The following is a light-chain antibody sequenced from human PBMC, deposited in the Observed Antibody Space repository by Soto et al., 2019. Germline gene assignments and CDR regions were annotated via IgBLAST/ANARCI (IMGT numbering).Light chain of an antibody. CDR3: SSYTSSSTYV. J-gene: IGLJ1*01. V-gene: IGLV2-14*01. CDR1: SSDVGGYNY. CDR2: DVS. Sequence: QSVLTQPASVSGSPGQSITISCTGTSSDVGGYNYVSWYQQHPGKAPKLMIYDVSNRPSGVSNRFSGSKSGNTASLTISGLQAEDEADYDCSSYTSSSTYVFGTGTQLTVL.